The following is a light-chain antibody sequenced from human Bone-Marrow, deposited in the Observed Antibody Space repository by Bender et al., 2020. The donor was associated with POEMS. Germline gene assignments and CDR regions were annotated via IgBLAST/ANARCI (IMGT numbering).Light chain of an antibody. J-gene: IGLJ3*02. CDR1: SSDIGHYDF. V-gene: IGLV2-14*03. CDR3: AVWDDSLSGVM. Sequence: QSALTQPASVSGSPGQSITISCIGTSSDIGHYDFVSWYQQFPGKGPKLLIYGVVNRPSGTSHRFSGSKSGTSASLAISGLRSEDEGDYHCAVWDDSLSGVMFGGGTKLTVL. CDR2: GVV.